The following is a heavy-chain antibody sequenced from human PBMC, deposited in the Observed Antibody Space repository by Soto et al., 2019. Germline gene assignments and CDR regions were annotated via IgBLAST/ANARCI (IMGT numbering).Heavy chain of an antibody. D-gene: IGHD6-6*01. V-gene: IGHV4-39*01. CDR3: ARTNMAAHDY. CDR1: GGSISRNSHY. J-gene: IGHJ4*02. CDR2: IYYSGST. Sequence: SETLSLTCTVSGGSISRNSHYWGWIRQPPGKGLEWIGNIYYSGSTYYNPSLKSRVTMSVDTSNNQFPLKLSSVTAADTAVYYCARTNMAAHDYWGQGTLVTVSS.